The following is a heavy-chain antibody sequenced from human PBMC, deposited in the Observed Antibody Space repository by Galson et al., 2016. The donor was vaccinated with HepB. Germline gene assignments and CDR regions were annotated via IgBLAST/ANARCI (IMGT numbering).Heavy chain of an antibody. CDR2: IYYSGNT. CDR1: GGSISSSSYY. CDR3: ARQDRAGLVNF. J-gene: IGHJ3*01. V-gene: IGHV4-39*01. D-gene: IGHD3/OR15-3a*01. Sequence: ETLSLPCTVSGGSISSSSYYWAWIRQPPGKGLEWIGNIYYSGNTYYNPSLQSRVTISVDTSKNQFSLSLSFVTAADTAVYSCARQDRAGLVNFWGQGTMVTVSS.